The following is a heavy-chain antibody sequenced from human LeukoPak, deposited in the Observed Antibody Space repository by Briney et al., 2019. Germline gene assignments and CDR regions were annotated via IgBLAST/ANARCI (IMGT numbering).Heavy chain of an antibody. D-gene: IGHD1-26*01. CDR1: GGSISSYY. V-gene: IGHV4-59*01. J-gene: IGHJ4*02. Sequence: SETLSLTCTVSGGSISSYYWSWIRQPPGKGLEWLGYIYYSGSTNYNPSLKSRVTISVNTSKNQFSLKLSSVTAAHTAVYYCASHTLGVNIHRIDYWGQGTLVTVSS. CDR2: IYYSGST. CDR3: ASHTLGVNIHRIDY.